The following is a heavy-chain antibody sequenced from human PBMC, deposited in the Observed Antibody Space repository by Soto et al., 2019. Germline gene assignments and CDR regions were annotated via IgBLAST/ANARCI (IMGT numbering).Heavy chain of an antibody. Sequence: SVKVSCKASGYTFTYRYLHWVRQAPGQALEWMGWITPFNGNTNYAQKFQDRVTITRDRSMSTAYMELSSLRSEDTAMYYCACGYYYYYGMDVWGQGTTVTVSS. CDR3: ACGYYYYYGMDV. V-gene: IGHV1-45*02. CDR1: GYTFTYRY. J-gene: IGHJ6*02. CDR2: ITPFNGNT.